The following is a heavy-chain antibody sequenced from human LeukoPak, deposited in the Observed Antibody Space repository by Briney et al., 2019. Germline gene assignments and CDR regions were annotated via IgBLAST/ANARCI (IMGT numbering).Heavy chain of an antibody. CDR1: GFNFIVYR. CDR2: LSPSSTTI. Sequence: GGSLRLSCAASGFNFIVYRMNWVRQAPGKGLEWLSYLSPSSTTIYYADSVKGRFTVSRDNAKNSLYLKMNSLRDEDTAVYYCATVHCSGDSCYDGSYYGMDVGGQGTTVTVSS. D-gene: IGHD2-15*01. CDR3: ATVHCSGDSCYDGSYYGMDV. V-gene: IGHV3-48*02. J-gene: IGHJ6*02.